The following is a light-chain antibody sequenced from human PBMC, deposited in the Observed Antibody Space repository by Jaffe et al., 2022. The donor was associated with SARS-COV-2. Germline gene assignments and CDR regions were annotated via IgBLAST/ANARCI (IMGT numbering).Light chain of an antibody. CDR1: QSISTY. J-gene: IGKJ2*01. CDR3: QQTYSTSRT. Sequence: DIQMTQSPSSLSTFVGDRVTITCRASQSISTYLNWYQQKPGKAPKLLIYAASSLQSGVPSRFSGIGFGTDFTLTISSLQPEDFATYYCQQTYSTSRTFGQGTKLEIK. CDR2: AAS. V-gene: IGKV1-39*01.